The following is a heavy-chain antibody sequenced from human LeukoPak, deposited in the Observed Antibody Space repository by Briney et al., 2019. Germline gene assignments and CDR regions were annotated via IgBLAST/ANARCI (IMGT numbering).Heavy chain of an antibody. CDR3: ARARLTYCSGGSCYSGSYMDV. Sequence: ASVTVSCKASAYNFTGYYMHWVRQAPGQGLDWMGWINPNSGGTNYAQKFQGRVTMTRDTSISTAYMELSRLRSDDTAVYYCARARLTYCSGGSCYSGSYMDVWGKGTTVTVSS. CDR1: AYNFTGYY. V-gene: IGHV1-2*02. J-gene: IGHJ6*03. D-gene: IGHD2-15*01. CDR2: INPNSGGT.